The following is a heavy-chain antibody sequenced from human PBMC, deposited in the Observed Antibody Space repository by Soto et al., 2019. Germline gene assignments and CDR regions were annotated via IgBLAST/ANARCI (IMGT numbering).Heavy chain of an antibody. D-gene: IGHD5-12*01. CDR2: IIPILGIA. J-gene: IGHJ6*03. CDR3: ARDKRDIVATIHSYYYYYMDV. CDR1: GGTFSSYT. Sequence: SVKVSCKASGGTFSSYTISWVRQAPGQGLEWMGRIIPILGIANYAQKFQGRVTITADKSTSTAYMELSSLRSEDTAVYYCARDKRDIVATIHSYYYYYMDVWGKGTTVTVSS. V-gene: IGHV1-69*04.